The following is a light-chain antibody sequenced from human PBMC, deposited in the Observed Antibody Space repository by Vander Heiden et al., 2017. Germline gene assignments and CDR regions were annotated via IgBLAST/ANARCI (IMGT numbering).Light chain of an antibody. CDR1: SSNFGSNT. CDR3: AAWDDSLNGWV. CDR2: SNN. V-gene: IGLV1-44*01. J-gene: IGLJ3*02. Sequence: HSVLPQPPPASGTPDQRVTISCSGSSSNFGSNTVNWYQQLPGAAPKRLIYSNNQRPSGVPDRFSDSKSGTSASLAISGLQSEDEADYYCAAWDDSLNGWVFGGGTKLTVL.